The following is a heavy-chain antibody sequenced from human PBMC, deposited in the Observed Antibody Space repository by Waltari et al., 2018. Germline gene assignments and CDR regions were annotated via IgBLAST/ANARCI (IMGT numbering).Heavy chain of an antibody. J-gene: IGHJ4*02. V-gene: IGHV4-39*07. CDR3: VRDRGLRTFFDH. D-gene: IGHD4-17*01. Sequence: QVQLPESGPGLVKPSETLSLTCSVAGGSFRGSVDYWGWIRQPPGKGLEYIGSIYYDGTAFYKPSLKTPVTISVDTSYNQFSLKMKSVTAADTAMYFCVRDRGLRTFFDHWGQGTLVTVSS. CDR2: IYYDGTA. CDR1: GGSFRGSVDY.